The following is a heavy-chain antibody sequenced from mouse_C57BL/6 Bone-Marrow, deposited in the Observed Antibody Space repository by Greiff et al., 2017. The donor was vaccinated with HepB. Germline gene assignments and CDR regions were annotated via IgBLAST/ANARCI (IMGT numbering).Heavy chain of an antibody. CDR3: ARFYYYGSNAMDY. J-gene: IGHJ4*01. CDR1: GYTFTDHT. D-gene: IGHD1-1*01. CDR2: IYPRDGSN. Sequence: VQLQESDAELVKPGASVKISCKVSGYTFTDHTIHWMKQRPEQGLEWIGYIYPRDGSNKYNEKFKGKATLTADKSSSTAYMQLNSMTSEDSAVYFCARFYYYGSNAMDYWGQGTSVTVSS. V-gene: IGHV1-78*01.